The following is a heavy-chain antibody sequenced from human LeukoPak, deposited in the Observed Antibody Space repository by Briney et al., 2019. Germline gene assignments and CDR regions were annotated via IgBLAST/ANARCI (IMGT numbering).Heavy chain of an antibody. CDR2: ISSNGGST. Sequence: SGGSLRLSCAASGFTFSSYAMHWVRQAPGKGLEYVSAISSNGGSTYYANSVKGRFTISRDNSKNTLYLQMGSLRAEDMAVYYCARDRTRHSSGYPDAFDIWGQGTMVTVSS. CDR1: GFTFSSYA. V-gene: IGHV3-64*01. D-gene: IGHD3-22*01. CDR3: ARDRTRHSSGYPDAFDI. J-gene: IGHJ3*02.